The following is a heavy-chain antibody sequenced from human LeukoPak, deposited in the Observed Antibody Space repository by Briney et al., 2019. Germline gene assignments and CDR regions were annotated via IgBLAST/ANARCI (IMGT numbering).Heavy chain of an antibody. J-gene: IGHJ4*02. CDR2: IKTNSGGA. Sequence: ASVQVSCKASGYTFTSYYMHWVRQAPGQGLEWMGWIKTNSGGANYAQKFQGRVTMTRDTSINTDYMELSRLRSDDTAVYYCARDGGKVGATGPFDFWGQGTLVNVPS. V-gene: IGHV1-2*02. CDR1: GYTFTSYY. D-gene: IGHD1-26*01. CDR3: ARDGGKVGATGPFDF.